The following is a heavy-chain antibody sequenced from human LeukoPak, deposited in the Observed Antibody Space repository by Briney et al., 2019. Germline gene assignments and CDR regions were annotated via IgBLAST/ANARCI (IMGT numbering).Heavy chain of an antibody. CDR2: INTDGIST. CDR1: GFTFSTYW. V-gene: IGHV3-74*01. CDR3: ARGSSTSSQD. Sequence: GGSLRLSCAASGFTFSTYWMHWVRQAPGKGLVWVSRINTDGISTNYADSVKGRFTMPRDNAKNTLYLQMNNLTTEDMAVYYCARGSSTSSQDWGQGTLVTVSS. J-gene: IGHJ4*02. D-gene: IGHD2-2*01.